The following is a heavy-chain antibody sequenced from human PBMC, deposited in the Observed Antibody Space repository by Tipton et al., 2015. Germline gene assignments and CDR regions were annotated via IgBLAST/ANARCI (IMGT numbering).Heavy chain of an antibody. D-gene: IGHD5-24*01. CDR3: ATLVDGYSRIP. CDR2: IYHSGST. V-gene: IGHV4-4*02. J-gene: IGHJ5*02. Sequence: CDVSGGSISSSNWWSWVRQPPGKGLEWIGEIYHSGSTTYNPSLKSRVTISVDKSKNQFSLKVNSVTAADTAVYYCATLVDGYSRIPWGQGTRVTVSS. CDR1: GGSISSSNW.